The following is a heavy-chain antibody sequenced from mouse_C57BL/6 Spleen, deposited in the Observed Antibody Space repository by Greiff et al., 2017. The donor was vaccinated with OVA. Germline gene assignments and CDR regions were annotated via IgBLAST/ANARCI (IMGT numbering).Heavy chain of an antibody. D-gene: IGHD3-2*02. CDR2: IYPGDGDT. J-gene: IGHJ3*01. CDR3: ARLDSSGPAWFAY. Sequence: QVQLQQSGPELVKPGASVKISCKASGYAFSSSWMNWVKQRPGKGLEWIGRIYPGDGDTNYNGKFKGKATLTADKSSSTAYMQLSSLTSEDSAVYFCARLDSSGPAWFAYWGQGTLVTVSA. V-gene: IGHV1-82*01. CDR1: GYAFSSSW.